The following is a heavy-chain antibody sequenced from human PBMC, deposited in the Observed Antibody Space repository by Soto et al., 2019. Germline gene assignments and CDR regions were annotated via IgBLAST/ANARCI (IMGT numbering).Heavy chain of an antibody. Sequence: SETLSLTCTVSGGSISSSSYYWGWIRQPPGKGLEWIGSIYYSGSTYYNPSLKSRVTISVDTSKNQFSLKLSSVTAADTAVYYCARRRAAREGWFDPWGQGTLVTVSS. J-gene: IGHJ5*02. CDR2: IYYSGST. V-gene: IGHV4-39*01. CDR3: ARRRAAREGWFDP. CDR1: GGSISSSSYY. D-gene: IGHD6-6*01.